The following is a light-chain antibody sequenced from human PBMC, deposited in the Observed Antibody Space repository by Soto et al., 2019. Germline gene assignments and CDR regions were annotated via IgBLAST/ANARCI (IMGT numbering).Light chain of an antibody. Sequence: SALTQPASVSGSPGQSITISCTGTSSDVGSYNLVSWCQQHPGKAPKLMIYEGSKRPSGVSNRFSGSKSGNTASLTISGLHAEDEADYYCCSYAGSSPYVVFGGGTKVTVL. CDR1: SSDVGSYNL. J-gene: IGLJ2*01. V-gene: IGLV2-23*01. CDR3: CSYAGSSPYVV. CDR2: EGS.